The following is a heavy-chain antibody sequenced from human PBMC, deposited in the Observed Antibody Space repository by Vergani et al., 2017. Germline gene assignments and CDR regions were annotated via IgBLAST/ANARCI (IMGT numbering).Heavy chain of an antibody. V-gene: IGHV3-66*01. D-gene: IGHD3-9*01. CDR2: IYSGGST. Sequence: EVQLVESGGGLVQPGGSLRLSCAASGFTVSSNYMSWVRQAPGKGLEWVSVIYSGGSTYYADSVKGRFTISRDNSKNTLYLQMNSLRAEDTAVYYCARDEVHYDILTGYHSFYYYYYMDVWGKGTTVTFSS. CDR3: ARDEVHYDILTGYHSFYYYYYMDV. CDR1: GFTVSSNY. J-gene: IGHJ6*03.